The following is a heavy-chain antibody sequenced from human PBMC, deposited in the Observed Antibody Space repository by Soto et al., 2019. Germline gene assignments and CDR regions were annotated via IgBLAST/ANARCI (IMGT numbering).Heavy chain of an antibody. J-gene: IGHJ4*02. CDR3: GRYTAVLPGDH. V-gene: IGHV1-8*01. CDR2: MNPNTGNA. CDR1: GYTFTSYD. D-gene: IGHD5-18*01. Sequence: QVQLVQSGAEVRGQGASVKVSCRASGYTFTSYDVNWVRQATGHAPEWMGWMNPNTGNAGYAQKFQGRVTMTRDTSINTAYMELSSLTSEDTAVYYCGRYTAVLPGDHWGQGTLVTVSS.